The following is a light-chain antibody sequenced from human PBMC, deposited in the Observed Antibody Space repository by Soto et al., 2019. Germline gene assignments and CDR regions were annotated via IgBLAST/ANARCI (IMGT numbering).Light chain of an antibody. CDR1: QSVSSN. Sequence: EIVMTQSPATLSVSPGEGATLSCRASQSVSSNLAWYQRKPGQAPRLLIYGASYRATGNPARFSGSGSGTDFTLTISSLEPEDFGVYYCQHRSIWPVSFGQGTRLEIK. J-gene: IGKJ5*01. CDR3: QHRSIWPVS. V-gene: IGKV3-11*01. CDR2: GAS.